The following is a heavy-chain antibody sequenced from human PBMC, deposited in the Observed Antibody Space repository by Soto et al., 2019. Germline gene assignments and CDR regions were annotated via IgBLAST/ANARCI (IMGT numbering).Heavy chain of an antibody. D-gene: IGHD3-10*01. CDR3: AKDMLGYYYGSGSPWDY. CDR1: GFTFDDYA. CDR2: ISWNSGSI. V-gene: IGHV3-9*01. J-gene: IGHJ4*02. Sequence: GGSLRLSCAASGFTFDDYAMHWVRQAPGKGLEWVSGISWNSGSIGYADSVKGRFTISRDNAKNSLYLQMNSLRAEDTALYYCAKDMLGYYYGSGSPWDYWGQGTLVTVSS.